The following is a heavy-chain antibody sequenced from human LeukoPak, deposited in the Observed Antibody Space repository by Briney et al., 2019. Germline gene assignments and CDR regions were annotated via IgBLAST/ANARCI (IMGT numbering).Heavy chain of an antibody. CDR2: ISGSGDRT. V-gene: IGHV3-23*01. Sequence: GGSLRLSCTASGFIFSDYAMSWVRQARGKGLEWVSGISGSGDRTDYADSVKGRFTISRDNAKNSLYLQMNTLRDEDTAVYYCARGGTYHDTPFDFWGQGTLVTVSS. CDR3: ARGGTYHDTPFDF. D-gene: IGHD3-16*01. CDR1: GFIFSDYA. J-gene: IGHJ4*02.